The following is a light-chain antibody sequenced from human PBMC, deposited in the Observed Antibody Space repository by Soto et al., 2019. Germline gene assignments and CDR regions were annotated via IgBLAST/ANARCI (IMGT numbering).Light chain of an antibody. CDR3: AAWDDSLSAV. J-gene: IGLJ7*01. CDR2: SNN. Sequence: QAVVTQPPSASGTPGQSVTISCSGSTSNIGSNYVSWYQQLPGTAPKLLIYSNNQRPSGVPDRFSGSKSGTSASLAISGLRSEDEADYYCAAWDDSLSAVFGGGTQLTVL. CDR1: TSNIGSNY. V-gene: IGLV1-47*02.